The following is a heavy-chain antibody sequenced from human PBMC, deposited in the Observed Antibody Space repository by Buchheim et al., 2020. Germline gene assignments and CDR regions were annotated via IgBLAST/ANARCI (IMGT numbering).Heavy chain of an antibody. D-gene: IGHD2/OR15-2a*01. CDR3: ARGSGIFDSTGHQDYYFTH. Sequence: QVQLQESGPGLVKPSETLSLTCSISGDSISAYYWSWIRQPAGKGLEWIGRIYASGTTSYNPSLKSRVTMSVDMSKNQFSLKVYSVTAADTAVYYCARGSGIFDSTGHQDYYFTHWGQGTL. J-gene: IGHJ4*02. CDR2: IYASGTT. CDR1: GDSISAYY. V-gene: IGHV4-4*07.